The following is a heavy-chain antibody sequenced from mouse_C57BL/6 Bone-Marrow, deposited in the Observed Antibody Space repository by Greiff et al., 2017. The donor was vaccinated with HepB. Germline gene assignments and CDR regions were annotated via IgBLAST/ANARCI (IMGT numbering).Heavy chain of an antibody. D-gene: IGHD2-4*01. CDR1: GYTFTGYW. J-gene: IGHJ2*01. V-gene: IGHV1-9*01. Sequence: QVQLQQSGAELMKPGASVKLSCKATGYTFTGYWIEWVKQRPGHGLEWIGEILPGSGSTNYNQKFKGKATLTVDKSSSTAYMQLSSLTSEDSAVYYCVNDYDFDYWGQGTTLTVSS. CDR2: ILPGSGST. CDR3: VNDYDFDY.